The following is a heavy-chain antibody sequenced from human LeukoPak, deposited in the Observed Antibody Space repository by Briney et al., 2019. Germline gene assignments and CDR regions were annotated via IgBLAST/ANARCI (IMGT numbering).Heavy chain of an antibody. D-gene: IGHD1-26*01. J-gene: IGHJ4*02. Sequence: PGGSLRLSCAASGFTFSTYAMSWVRQAPGKGLEWVSAISVSHSTYYADSVKDRFTISRDDSKNTLYLQMNSLRAEDTAVYYCARIVGATWAPAIDYWGQGTLVTVSS. V-gene: IGHV3-23*01. CDR2: ISVSHST. CDR1: GFTFSTYA. CDR3: ARIVGATWAPAIDY.